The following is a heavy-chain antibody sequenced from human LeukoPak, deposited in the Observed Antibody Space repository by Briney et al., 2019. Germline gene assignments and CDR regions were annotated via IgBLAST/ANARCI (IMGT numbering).Heavy chain of an antibody. CDR1: GFTFSSYA. CDR3: VKGRQQWLVRLVDY. D-gene: IGHD6-19*01. CDR2: ISGSGGST. Sequence: GGSLRLSCAASGFTFSSYAMSWVRQAPGKGLEWVSAISGSGGSTYYADSVKGRFTISRDNSKNTLYLQMNSLRAEDTAVYYCVKGRQQWLVRLVDYWGQGTLVTVSS. V-gene: IGHV3-23*01. J-gene: IGHJ4*02.